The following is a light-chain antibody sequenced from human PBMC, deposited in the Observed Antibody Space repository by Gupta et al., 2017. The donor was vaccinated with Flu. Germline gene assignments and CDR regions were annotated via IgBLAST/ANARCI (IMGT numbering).Light chain of an antibody. V-gene: IGKV1-33*01. CDR2: ATS. J-gene: IGKJ4*01. CDR3: QQDDALPLA. CDR1: QDTKDN. Sequence: PSFLSAFVGDRVTITCHATQDTKDNSNWLQQKPGKPPQLLIYATSYSYTGVPSRFSGSGSATDFTFTISMLHPGDPATYCCQQDDALPLAFGGGTRIEIK.